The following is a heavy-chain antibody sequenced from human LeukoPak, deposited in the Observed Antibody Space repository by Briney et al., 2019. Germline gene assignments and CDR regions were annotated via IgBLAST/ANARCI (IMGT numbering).Heavy chain of an antibody. D-gene: IGHD2-2*02. V-gene: IGHV1-18*01. CDR3: ARAAGYCSSTSCYIFDY. Sequence: ASVKVSCTASGYTFTSYGISWVRQAPGQGLEWMGWISAYNGNTNYAQKLQGRVTMTTDTSPSTAYMELRSLRSDDTAVYYCARAAGYCSSTSCYIFDYWGQGTLVTVSS. CDR1: GYTFTSYG. J-gene: IGHJ4*02. CDR2: ISAYNGNT.